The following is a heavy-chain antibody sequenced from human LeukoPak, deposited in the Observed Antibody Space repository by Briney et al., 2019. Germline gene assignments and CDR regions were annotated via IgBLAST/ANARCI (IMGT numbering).Heavy chain of an antibody. D-gene: IGHD6-6*01. V-gene: IGHV3-23*01. J-gene: IGHJ4*02. CDR2: ISGSGGST. CDR3: AKSLYSSSSGGRDYFDY. Sequence: GGSLRLSCAASGFTFSSYAMSWVRQAPGKGLEWVSAISGSGGSTYYADSVKGRFTISRDNSKNTLYLQMNSLRAEDTAVYHCAKSLYSSSSGGRDYFDYWGQGTLVTVSS. CDR1: GFTFSSYA.